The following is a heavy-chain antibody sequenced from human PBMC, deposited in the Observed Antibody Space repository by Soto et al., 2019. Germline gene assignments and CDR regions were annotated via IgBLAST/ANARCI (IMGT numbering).Heavy chain of an antibody. D-gene: IGHD5-12*01. CDR2: IYHSGST. Sequence: SETLSLTCAFSCYSIISGYYWGWIRQPPGKGLEWIGSIYHSGSTYYNPSLKSRVTISVDTSKNQFSLKLSSVTAADTAVYYCARGVATITTPKYYYYYYGMDVWGQGTTVTVS. CDR3: ARGVATITTPKYYYYYYGMDV. J-gene: IGHJ6*02. V-gene: IGHV4-38-2*01. CDR1: CYSIISGYY.